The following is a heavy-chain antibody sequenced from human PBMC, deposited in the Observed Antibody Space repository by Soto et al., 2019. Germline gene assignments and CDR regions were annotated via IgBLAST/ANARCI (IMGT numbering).Heavy chain of an antibody. CDR3: ARGPLLRNPEGYYYYYGMDV. CDR1: GGSISSYY. Sequence: SGTLSLTCTVSGGSISSYYWSWIRQPPGKGLEWIGYIYYSGSTNYNPSLKSRVTISVDTSKNQFSLKLSSVTAADTAVYYCARGPLLRNPEGYYYYYGMDVWGQGTTVTVSS. J-gene: IGHJ6*02. V-gene: IGHV4-59*01. D-gene: IGHD3-10*01. CDR2: IYYSGST.